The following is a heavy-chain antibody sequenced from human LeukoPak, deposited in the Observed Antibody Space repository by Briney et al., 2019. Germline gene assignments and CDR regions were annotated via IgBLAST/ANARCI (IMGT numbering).Heavy chain of an antibody. CDR1: GGSISSYS. CDR2: LYYSGNT. CDR3: ARVVTSNDSSGSVNGYFDL. V-gene: IGHV4-59*01. D-gene: IGHD3-22*01. J-gene: IGHJ2*01. Sequence: SETLSLTCTVSGGSISSYSWSWIRQPPGKGLEWIGYLYYSGNTNYNPSLKSRVAISVDTSKNQFSLKLSSVTAADTAVYYCARVVTSNDSSGSVNGYFDLWGRGTLVTVTS.